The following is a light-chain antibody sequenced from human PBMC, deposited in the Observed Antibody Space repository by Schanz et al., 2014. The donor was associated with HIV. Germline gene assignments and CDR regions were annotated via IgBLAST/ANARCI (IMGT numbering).Light chain of an antibody. J-gene: IGKJ3*01. CDR3: HLYGRS. Sequence: EIVLTQSPDTLSLSPGERATLSCRASQSVSSYLAWYQQKPGQAPRLVIYGASSGATGTPDRFSGTGSGTEFTLTISRLEPEDFAVYYCHLYGRSFGPGTKVDIK. CDR2: GAS. V-gene: IGKV3-20*01. CDR1: QSVSSY.